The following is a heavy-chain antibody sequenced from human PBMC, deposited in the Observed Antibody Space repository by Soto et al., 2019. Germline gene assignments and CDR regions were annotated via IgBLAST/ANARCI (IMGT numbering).Heavy chain of an antibody. CDR1: GGSFSGYD. Sequence: QVQLQQWGAGLLKPSETLSLTCAVYGGSFSGYDWSWIRQPPGKGLEWIGEINHSGSTNYNPSLKSRVTISVDTSKNQFSLKLSSVTATDTAVYYCARDRIAAAVDNWIDPSGQGTLVTVSS. J-gene: IGHJ5*02. D-gene: IGHD6-13*01. CDR3: ARDRIAAAVDNWIDP. V-gene: IGHV4-34*01. CDR2: INHSGST.